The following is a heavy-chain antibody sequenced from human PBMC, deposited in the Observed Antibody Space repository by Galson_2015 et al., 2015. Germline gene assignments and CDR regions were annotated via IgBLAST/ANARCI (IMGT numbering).Heavy chain of an antibody. Sequence: SLRLSCAASGFTFSNYGMNWVRQAPGKGPEWVADISRSRGTIYYADSVKGRFTISRDNSKSSLYLHMNSLRDEDTAVYYSAGLPGTTPRAFDYWGQGTPVTVSS. D-gene: IGHD2-15*01. CDR1: GFTFSNYG. J-gene: IGHJ4*01. CDR2: ISRSRGTI. V-gene: IGHV3-48*02. CDR3: AGLPGTTPRAFDY.